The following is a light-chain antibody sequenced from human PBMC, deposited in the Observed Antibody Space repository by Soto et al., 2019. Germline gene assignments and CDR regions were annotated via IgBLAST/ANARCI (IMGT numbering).Light chain of an antibody. CDR1: SSDVGAYNF. Sequence: QSVLTQPPSASGSPGQSVTISCTGTSSDVGAYNFVSWYQQHPGKAPKFIIYDVSKRPSGVPDRFSGSKSGNTASLTVSGLQAEDEADYYCSSYAGSNNLYVFGAGTKVTVL. V-gene: IGLV2-8*01. CDR2: DVS. J-gene: IGLJ1*01. CDR3: SSYAGSNNLYV.